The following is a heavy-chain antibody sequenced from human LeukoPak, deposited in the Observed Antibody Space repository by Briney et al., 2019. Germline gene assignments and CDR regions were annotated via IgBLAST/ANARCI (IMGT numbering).Heavy chain of an antibody. CDR3: ARLTYYDYVWGSFNAFDI. D-gene: IGHD3-16*01. J-gene: IGHJ3*02. Sequence: SETLSLTCTVSGGSISSSSYYWGWIRQPPGKGLEWIGSSWYSGSTNYTPSLKSRVTISVDTSKNQFSLKLSSVTAADTAVYYCARLTYYDYVWGSFNAFDIWGQGTMVTVSS. CDR1: GGSISSSSYY. CDR2: SWYSGST. V-gene: IGHV4-39*07.